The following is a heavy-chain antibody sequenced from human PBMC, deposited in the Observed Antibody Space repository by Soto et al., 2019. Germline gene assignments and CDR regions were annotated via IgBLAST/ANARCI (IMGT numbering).Heavy chain of an antibody. CDR3: AKDKVEMGRSWPSY. V-gene: IGHV3-30*18. Sequence: AGGALRISFGASGFTLRSYCMPCGRPAPGKGVGGAGTLSYDGSKKYYADSVKGRFTISRDNSKNTMYLQMNSLRAEDTAVYDCAKDKVEMGRSWPSYWGQGTMVTVSS. J-gene: IGHJ4*02. D-gene: IGHD1-26*01. CDR1: GFTLRSYC. CDR2: LSYDGSKK.